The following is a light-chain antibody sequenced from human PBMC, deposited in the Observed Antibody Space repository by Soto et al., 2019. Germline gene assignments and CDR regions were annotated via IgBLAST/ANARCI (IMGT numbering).Light chain of an antibody. CDR1: QSLSSSF. V-gene: IGKV3-20*01. CDR3: LQYASPLYT. Sequence: VLTQSPGTLSLSPGERATLSCRASQSLSSSFLAWYQKKPGLAPRLLLYGASNRAPGIPDRFSGSGSGTDFTLSISRLEPEDFAVYFCLQYASPLYTFGQGTKLEIK. CDR2: GAS. J-gene: IGKJ2*01.